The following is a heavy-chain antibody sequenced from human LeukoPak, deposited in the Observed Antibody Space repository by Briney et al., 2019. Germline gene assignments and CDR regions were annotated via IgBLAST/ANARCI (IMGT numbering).Heavy chain of an antibody. V-gene: IGHV4-30-2*01. CDR3: ARDQGGYNPFDY. CDR1: GASISIGGYH. J-gene: IGHJ4*02. Sequence: PSETLSLTCTVSGASISIGGYHWSWIRQPPGEGLEWIGHIHHSGSAYYNSSLKSRLTISVDRSTNQFSLKLNSVTAADTAVYYCARDQGGYNPFDYWGQGTLVTVSS. CDR2: IHHSGSA. D-gene: IGHD5-24*01.